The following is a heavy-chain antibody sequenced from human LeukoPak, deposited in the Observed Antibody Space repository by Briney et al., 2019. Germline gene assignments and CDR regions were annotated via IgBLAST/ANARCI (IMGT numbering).Heavy chain of an antibody. Sequence: ASVKVPCKASGYTFTSYYMHWVRQAPGQGLEWMGLINPSGGTTRYAQKFQGRVTMTRDLSASTDYMELSSLRSDDTAVYFCARDNSVGDYAWWFDPWGQGTLVTVSS. D-gene: IGHD1-26*01. CDR1: GYTFTSYY. CDR2: INPSGGTT. V-gene: IGHV1-46*01. CDR3: ARDNSVGDYAWWFDP. J-gene: IGHJ5*02.